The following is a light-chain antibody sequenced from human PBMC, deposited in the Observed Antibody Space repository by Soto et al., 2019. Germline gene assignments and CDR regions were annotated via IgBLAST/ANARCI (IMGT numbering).Light chain of an antibody. J-gene: IGLJ3*02. V-gene: IGLV2-8*01. CDR3: TSYAGSNHNWV. CDR2: EVS. CDR1: SSDVGGYNY. Sequence: QSALTQTPSASGSPGQSVTISCTGTSSDVGGYNYVSWYQQHPGKAPKLMIYEVSKRPSGVPDRFSGSKSGNTASLTVSGLQAEDEADYYCTSYAGSNHNWVFGGGTKLTV.